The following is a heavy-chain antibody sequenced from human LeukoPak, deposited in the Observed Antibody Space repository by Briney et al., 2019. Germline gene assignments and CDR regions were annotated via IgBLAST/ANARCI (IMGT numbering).Heavy chain of an antibody. V-gene: IGHV1-46*01. CDR1: GYTFTGYW. D-gene: IGHD1-26*01. J-gene: IGHJ4*02. Sequence: ASVKLSCKAFGYTFTGYWMHWVRQAPGQGPEWMGVISPSGGSTIYAQKFKGRVTLTTDTSTSTAYMELRSLRSDDTAVYYCARNGMLLEWELPYFDYWGQGTLVTVSS. CDR2: ISPSGGST. CDR3: ARNGMLLEWELPYFDY.